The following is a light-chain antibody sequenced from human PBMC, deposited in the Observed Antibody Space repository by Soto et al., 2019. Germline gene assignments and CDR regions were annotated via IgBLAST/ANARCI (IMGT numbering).Light chain of an antibody. J-gene: IGKJ1*01. CDR2: DAS. Sequence: DIQMTQSPSSLSASVGDRVTITCRASQGIGSDLGWFQQKPGKAPKRLIFDASHLQSGVPSRFSGSGSGTEFTLTITSLQPDDSATYNCLQHNSCPPTFGQGTEVEMK. V-gene: IGKV1-17*01. CDR1: QGIGSD. CDR3: LQHNSCPPT.